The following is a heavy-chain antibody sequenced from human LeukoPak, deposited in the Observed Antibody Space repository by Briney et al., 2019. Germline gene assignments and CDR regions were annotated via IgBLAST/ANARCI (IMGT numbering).Heavy chain of an antibody. D-gene: IGHD3-22*01. CDR3: AKAGGYSYGYVYDSSGYYSDY. V-gene: IGHV1-18*01. CDR1: GYTFTSYG. J-gene: IGHJ4*02. Sequence: ASVKVSCKASGYTFTSYGISWVRQAPGQGLEWMGWISAYNGNTNYAQKLQGRVTMTTDTSTSTAYMELRSLRSDDTAVYYRAKAGGYSYGYVYDSSGYYSDYWGQGTLVTVSS. CDR2: ISAYNGNT.